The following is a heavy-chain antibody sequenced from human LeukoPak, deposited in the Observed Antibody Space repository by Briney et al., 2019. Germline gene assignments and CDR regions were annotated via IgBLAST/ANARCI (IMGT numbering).Heavy chain of an antibody. CDR2: ISSSGSTI. V-gene: IGHV3-11*01. D-gene: IGHD5-18*01. CDR3: ARDQVDTAMVRDPFDY. J-gene: IGHJ4*02. Sequence: PGRSLRLSCAASGFTFSDYYMSWIRQAPGKGLEWVSYISSSGSTIYYADSVKGRFTISRDNAKNSLYLQMNSLRAEDTAVYYCARDQVDTAMVRDPFDYWGQGTLVTVSS. CDR1: GFTFSDYY.